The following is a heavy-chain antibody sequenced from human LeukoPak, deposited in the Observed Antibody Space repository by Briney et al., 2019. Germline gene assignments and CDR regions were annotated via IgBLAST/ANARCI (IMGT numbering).Heavy chain of an antibody. V-gene: IGHV4-38-2*01. CDR3: HGLSMVRGVIQDY. CDR1: GYPISSGYY. J-gene: IGHJ4*02. Sequence: SETLSLTCAVSGYPISSGYYWGWIRQPPGKGLEWIGSIYHSGSTYYNPSLKSRVTISVDTSKNQFSLKLSSVTAADTAVYYCHGLSMVRGVIQDYWGQGTLVTVSS. D-gene: IGHD3-10*01. CDR2: IYHSGST.